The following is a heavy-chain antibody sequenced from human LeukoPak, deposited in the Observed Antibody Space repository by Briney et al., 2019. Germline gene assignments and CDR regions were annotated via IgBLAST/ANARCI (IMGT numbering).Heavy chain of an antibody. D-gene: IGHD1-26*01. J-gene: IGHJ3*02. CDR2: ISGSGSST. CDR1: GFSFSSYG. CDR3: AKGGIVGAMIDAFDI. Sequence: AGGSLRLSCAGSGFSFSSYGMHWVRQAPGKGLEWVSAISGSGSSTYYADSVKGRFTISRDNSKNTLYLQMNSLRAEDTAVYYCAKGGIVGAMIDAFDIWGQGTMVTVSS. V-gene: IGHV3-23*01.